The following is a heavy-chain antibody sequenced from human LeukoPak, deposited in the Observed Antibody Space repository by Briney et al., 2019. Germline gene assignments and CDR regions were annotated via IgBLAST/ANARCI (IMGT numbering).Heavy chain of an antibody. D-gene: IGHD3-10*01. CDR2: IYHSGST. V-gene: IGHV4-4*02. J-gene: IGHJ4*02. CDR3: AYNSGSWRDY. CDR1: GGSISSSNW. Sequence: SGTLSLTCAVSGGSISSSNWWSWIRQPPGKGLEWIGEIYHSGSTNYNPSLKSRVTISVDTSKNQFSLKLSSVTAADTAVYYCAYNSGSWRDYWGQGTLVTVSS.